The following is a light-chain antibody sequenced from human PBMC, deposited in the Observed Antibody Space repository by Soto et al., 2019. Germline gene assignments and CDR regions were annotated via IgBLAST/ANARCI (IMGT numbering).Light chain of an antibody. Sequence: AIRMTQSPSSFSASTGDRVTITCRGSQGISSYLAWYQQKPGKAPKLLIYAASTLQSGVPSRFSGSESGTDFTLTISCLQSEDFATYYCQQYYSYPQTFGQGTKV. CDR1: QGISSY. J-gene: IGKJ1*01. CDR3: QQYYSYPQT. V-gene: IGKV1-8*01. CDR2: AAS.